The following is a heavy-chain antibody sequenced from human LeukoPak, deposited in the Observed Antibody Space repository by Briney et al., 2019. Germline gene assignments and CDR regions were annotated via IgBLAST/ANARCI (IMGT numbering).Heavy chain of an antibody. D-gene: IGHD5-12*01. Sequence: ASVKVSCKASGYTFTGYYMHWVRQAPGQGLEWMGWINPISGGTNYAQRFQGRVTMTRDTSISTAYMELSRLGSDDTAVFYCARAYTGYEAFDYWGQGTLVTVSS. J-gene: IGHJ4*02. V-gene: IGHV1-2*02. CDR1: GYTFTGYY. CDR2: INPISGGT. CDR3: ARAYTGYEAFDY.